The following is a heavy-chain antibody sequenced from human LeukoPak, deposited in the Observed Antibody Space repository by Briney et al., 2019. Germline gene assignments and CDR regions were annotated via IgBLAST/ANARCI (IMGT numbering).Heavy chain of an antibody. J-gene: IGHJ4*02. CDR1: GGTFSSYS. CDR3: AWHPSSGEFHFDS. CDR2: IIPIIQIT. V-gene: IGHV1-69*02. D-gene: IGHD3-22*01. Sequence: ASVKVSCKASGGTFSSYSLSWVRQAPGQGLEWMGRIIPIIQITNYAQKFQGRVTITADKSTTTAYLELSSLRSEDTAVYYCAWHPSSGEFHFDSWGQGTLATVSS.